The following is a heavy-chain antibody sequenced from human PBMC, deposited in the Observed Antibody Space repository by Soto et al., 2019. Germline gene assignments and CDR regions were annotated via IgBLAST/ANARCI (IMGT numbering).Heavy chain of an antibody. D-gene: IGHD3-10*01. CDR3: ARQKNSWFYGMDV. J-gene: IGHJ6*02. CDR1: GGSSSAYY. CDR2: ISHSGAT. Sequence: QVQIEQWGAGLLKPSETLSLTCAVYGGSSSAYYWSWIRQPPGQGLEWIGQISHSGATGYNPSHKSRVSISVDRFKHQFSLFLTSVTAADMAVYYCARQKNSWFYGMDVWGQGTTVTVSS. V-gene: IGHV4-34*02.